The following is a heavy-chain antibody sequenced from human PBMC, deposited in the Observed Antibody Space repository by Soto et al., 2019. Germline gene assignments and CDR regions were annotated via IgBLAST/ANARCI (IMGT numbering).Heavy chain of an antibody. CDR2: IYYSWST. J-gene: IGHJ6*02. Sequence: ETLYLTCTVPGGSISGYYWSWILQAPGKGLEYIGHIYYSWSTNYNHTLRSRVTISVDTSKNRSSLKPTSVTAADTAIYYCARGKDIIQMTMDGWGQWNKVTVSS. D-gene: IGHD2-15*01. V-gene: IGHV4-59*01. CDR3: ARGKDIIQMTMDG. CDR1: GGSISGYY.